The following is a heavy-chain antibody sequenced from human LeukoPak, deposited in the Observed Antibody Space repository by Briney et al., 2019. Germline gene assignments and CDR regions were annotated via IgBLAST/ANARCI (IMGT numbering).Heavy chain of an antibody. CDR1: GFTFSSYG. J-gene: IGHJ4*02. CDR2: ISYDGSNK. Sequence: GGSLRLSCAASGFTFSSYGMHWVRQAPGKGLEWVAVISYDGSNKYYADSVKGRFTISRDNSKNTLYLQMNSLRAEDTAVYYCAKDCSGGRCYPDYWGQGTLVTVSS. V-gene: IGHV3-30*18. CDR3: AKDCSGGRCYPDY. D-gene: IGHD2-15*01.